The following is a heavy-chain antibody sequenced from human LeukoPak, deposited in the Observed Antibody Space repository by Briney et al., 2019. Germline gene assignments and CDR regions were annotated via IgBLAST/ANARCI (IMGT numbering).Heavy chain of an antibody. D-gene: IGHD3-16*02. J-gene: IGHJ3*02. V-gene: IGHV4-4*07. CDR2: IYTSGST. CDR3: ARDDAITFGGVIVADAFDI. Sequence: PSETLSLTCTVSGGSISSYYWSWIRQPAGKGLEWIGRIYTSGSTNYNPSLKSRVTMSVDTSKNQFSLKLGPVTAADTAVYYCARDDAITFGGVIVADAFDIWGQGTMVTVSS. CDR1: GGSISSYY.